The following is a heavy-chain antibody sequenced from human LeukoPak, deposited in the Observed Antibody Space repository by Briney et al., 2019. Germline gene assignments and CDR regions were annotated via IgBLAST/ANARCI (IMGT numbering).Heavy chain of an antibody. Sequence: GGSLRLSRAASGFTFSIYAMTWVRQAPGKGLEWVSGISGNGGSTYYADSVKGRFTISRDNSKNTLFLQMNSLRAEDTAVFYRAKRSGYTTGWFFDFWGQGTLVTVSS. CDR2: ISGNGGST. J-gene: IGHJ4*02. CDR3: AKRSGYTTGWFFDF. D-gene: IGHD6-19*01. CDR1: GFTFSIYA. V-gene: IGHV3-23*01.